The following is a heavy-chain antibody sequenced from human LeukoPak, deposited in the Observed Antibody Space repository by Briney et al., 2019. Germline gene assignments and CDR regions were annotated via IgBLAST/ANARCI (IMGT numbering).Heavy chain of an antibody. Sequence: ASVKVSCKASGYTVTGYYMHWVRQAPGQGLEWMGWINPNSGGTNYAQKLQGRVTMTRDTSISTAYMELSRLRSDDTAVYYCARAGSYKDFYYFDYWGQGTLVTVSS. CDR2: INPNSGGT. CDR1: GYTVTGYY. J-gene: IGHJ4*02. V-gene: IGHV1-2*02. CDR3: ARAGSYKDFYYFDY. D-gene: IGHD1-26*01.